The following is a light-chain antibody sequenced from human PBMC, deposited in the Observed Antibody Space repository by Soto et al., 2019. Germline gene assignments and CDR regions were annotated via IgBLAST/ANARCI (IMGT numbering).Light chain of an antibody. CDR1: SSDVGGYNY. Sequence: QSVLTQPASVSGSPGQSITISCTGTSSDVGGYNYVSWYQQRPGKAPKLMIYEVSNRPSGVSNRFSGSKSGNTASLTISGLQAEDEADYYCSSYTSSSTPVFGGGTKVTVL. V-gene: IGLV2-14*01. CDR3: SSYTSSSTPV. CDR2: EVS. J-gene: IGLJ2*01.